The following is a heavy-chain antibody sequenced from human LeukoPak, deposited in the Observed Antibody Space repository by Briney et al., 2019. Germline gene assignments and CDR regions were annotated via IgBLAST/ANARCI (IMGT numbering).Heavy chain of an antibody. CDR3: AIGRDGYNYGYFQH. D-gene: IGHD5-24*01. Sequence: SVKVSCKTSGYTFTTSGSGISWVRQAPGQGLEWMGRIIPILGIANYAQKFQGRVTMTRDTSTSTVYMELSSLRSEDTAVYYCAIGRDGYNYGYFQHWGQGTLVTVSS. J-gene: IGHJ1*01. CDR1: GYTFTTSGSG. CDR2: IIPILGIA. V-gene: IGHV1-69*04.